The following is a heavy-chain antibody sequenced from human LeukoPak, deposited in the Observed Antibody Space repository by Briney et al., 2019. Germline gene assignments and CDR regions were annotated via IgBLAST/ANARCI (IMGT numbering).Heavy chain of an antibody. Sequence: ASVKVSCKASGGSFSRYAISWVRQAPGQGLEWMGGIIPISGTANHAQKFQGRVTITADESTRTAYMELRTLRSEDTAIYYCARGSGETGGYYYVYWGRGTPVTVSS. CDR3: ARGSGETGGYYYVY. CDR2: IIPISGTA. V-gene: IGHV1-69*13. J-gene: IGHJ4*02. CDR1: GGSFSRYA. D-gene: IGHD3-22*01.